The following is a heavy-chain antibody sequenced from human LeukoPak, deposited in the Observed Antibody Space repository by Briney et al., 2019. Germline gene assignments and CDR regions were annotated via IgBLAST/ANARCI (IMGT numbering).Heavy chain of an antibody. V-gene: IGHV1-2*02. CDR3: ARTLAEWLLYGGWFDP. CDR1: GYTFTGYY. D-gene: IGHD3-3*01. J-gene: IGHJ5*02. Sequence: ASVKVSCKASGYTFTGYYMHWVRQAPGQGLEWMGWINPNSGGTNYAQKFQGRVTMTRDTSISTAYMELSRLRSDDTAVYYCARTLAEWLLYGGWFDPWGQGTLVTVSS. CDR2: INPNSGGT.